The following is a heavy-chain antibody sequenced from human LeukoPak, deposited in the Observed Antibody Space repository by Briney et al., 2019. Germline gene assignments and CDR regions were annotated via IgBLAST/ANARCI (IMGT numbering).Heavy chain of an antibody. D-gene: IGHD3-22*01. V-gene: IGHV4-38-2*01. CDR2: IYHSGST. CDR3: ARAPRDSSSSNYMRRFDY. J-gene: IGHJ4*02. CDR1: GYSTSSDNY. Sequence: SETLSLTCAVSGYSTSSDNYWVWIRQPPGQGLEWTGGIYHSGSTYYNPSLKSRVTMSVDTSKNQFSLKLSSVTAAGTAVYYCARAPRDSSSSNYMRRFDYWGQGTLVTVSS.